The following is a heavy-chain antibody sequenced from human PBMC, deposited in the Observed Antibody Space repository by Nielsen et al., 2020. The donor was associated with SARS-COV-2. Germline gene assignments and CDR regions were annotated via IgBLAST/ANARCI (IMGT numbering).Heavy chain of an antibody. D-gene: IGHD5-18*01. Sequence: ASVKVSCKASGYTFTSYGISWVRQAPGQGLEWMGWISAYNGNTNYAQKLQGRVTMTTDTSTGTAYMELSSLRSEDTAVYYCARVWIQSAFDIWGQGTMVTVSS. J-gene: IGHJ3*02. CDR2: ISAYNGNT. CDR3: ARVWIQSAFDI. V-gene: IGHV1-18*04. CDR1: GYTFTSYG.